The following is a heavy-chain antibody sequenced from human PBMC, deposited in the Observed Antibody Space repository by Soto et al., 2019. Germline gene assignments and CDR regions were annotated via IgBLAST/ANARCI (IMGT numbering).Heavy chain of an antibody. CDR2: IIPIFGTA. V-gene: IGHV1-69*13. CDR3: ARKKNYYDSSGYYYYFDY. J-gene: IGHJ4*02. D-gene: IGHD3-22*01. CDR1: GGTFSSYA. Sequence: SVKVSCKASGGTFSSYAISWVRQAPGQGLEWMGGIIPIFGTANYAQKFQGRVTITADESTSTAYMELSSLRSEDTAVYYCARKKNYYDSSGYYYYFDYWGQGTLVTVSS.